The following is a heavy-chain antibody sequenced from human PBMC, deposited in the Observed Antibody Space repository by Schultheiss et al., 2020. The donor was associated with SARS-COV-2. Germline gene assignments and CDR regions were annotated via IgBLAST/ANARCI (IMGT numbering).Heavy chain of an antibody. V-gene: IGHV3-48*01. J-gene: IGHJ4*02. CDR3: ARDRREEMATMHFDY. D-gene: IGHD5-24*01. CDR2: ISSSSSTI. CDR1: GFTFSSYS. Sequence: GGSLRLSCAASGFTFSSYSMNWVRQAPGKGLEWVSYISSSSSTIYYADSVKGRFTISRDNSKNTLYLQMNSLRAEDTAVYYCARDRREEMATMHFDYWGQGTLVTVSS.